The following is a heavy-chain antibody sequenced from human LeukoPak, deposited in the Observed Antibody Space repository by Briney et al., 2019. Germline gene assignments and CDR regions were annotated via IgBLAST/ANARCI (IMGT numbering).Heavy chain of an antibody. V-gene: IGHV3-30*04. CDR2: ISYDGSNK. Sequence: RGSLRLSCAASGFTFSSYAMHWVRQAPGKGLEWVAVISYDGSNKYYADSVKGRFTISRDNIKNTLNLQMNSLRAEDTAIYYCARDSSHYLGSSDYWGQGTLVTVSS. D-gene: IGHD6-6*01. CDR1: GFTFSSYA. J-gene: IGHJ4*02. CDR3: ARDSSHYLGSSDY.